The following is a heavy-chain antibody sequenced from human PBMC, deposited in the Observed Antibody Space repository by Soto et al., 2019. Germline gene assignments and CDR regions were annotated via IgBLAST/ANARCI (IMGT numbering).Heavy chain of an antibody. CDR1: GGSISSGGYS. D-gene: IGHD3-10*01. CDR3: ARRGYGPGFPYYYGMDV. J-gene: IGHJ6*02. V-gene: IGHV4-30-2*01. CDR2: IYHSRST. Sequence: SETLSLTCAVSGGSISSGGYSWSWIRQPPGKGLECIGYIYHSRSTYYNPSLKSRVTISVDRSKNQFTLKLSSVTAADTAVYYCARRGYGPGFPYYYGMDVWGQGTTVTVSS.